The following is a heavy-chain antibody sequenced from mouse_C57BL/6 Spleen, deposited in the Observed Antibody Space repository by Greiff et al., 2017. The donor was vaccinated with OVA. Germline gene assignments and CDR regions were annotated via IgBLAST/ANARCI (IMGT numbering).Heavy chain of an antibody. CDR3: ARSYYSNYVGYYFDY. CDR2: IRNKANGYTT. V-gene: IGHV7-3*01. D-gene: IGHD2-5*01. Sequence: EVHLVESGGGLVQSGGSLSLSCAASGFTFTDYYMSWVRQPPGKALEWLGFIRNKANGYTTEYSASVKGRFTISRDNSQSILYLQMNALRAEDSATYYCARSYYSNYVGYYFDYWGQGTTLTVSS. CDR1: GFTFTDYY. J-gene: IGHJ2*01.